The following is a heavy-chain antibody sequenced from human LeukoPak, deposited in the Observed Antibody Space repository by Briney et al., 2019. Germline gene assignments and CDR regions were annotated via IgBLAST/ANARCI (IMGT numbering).Heavy chain of an antibody. CDR2: INPNSGGT. CDR1: GYTFTDYY. J-gene: IGHJ4*02. Sequence: ASVKVSCKASGYTFTDYYMHWVRQAPGQGLGWIGWINPNSGGTNYAQKFQGRVTLTRDTSISTAYMELSSLRSDDTAVYYCARGYCSSTSCYPPGGYWGQGTLVTVSS. CDR3: ARGYCSSTSCYPPGGY. V-gene: IGHV1-2*02. D-gene: IGHD2-2*01.